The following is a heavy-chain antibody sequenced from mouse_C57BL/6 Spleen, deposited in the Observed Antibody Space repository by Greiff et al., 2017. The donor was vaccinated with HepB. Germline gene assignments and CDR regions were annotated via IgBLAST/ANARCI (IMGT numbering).Heavy chain of an antibody. Sequence: ESGAELVRPGASVTLSCKASGYTFTDYEMHWVKQTPVHGLEWIGAIDPETGGTAYNQKFKGKAILTADKSSSTAYMELRSLTSEDSAVYYCTRWGEPLFDYWGQGTTLTVSS. CDR3: TRWGEPLFDY. CDR2: IDPETGGT. CDR1: GYTFTDYE. J-gene: IGHJ2*01. V-gene: IGHV1-15*01.